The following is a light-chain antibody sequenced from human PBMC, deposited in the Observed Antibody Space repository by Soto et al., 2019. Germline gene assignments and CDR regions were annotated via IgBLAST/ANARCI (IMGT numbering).Light chain of an antibody. CDR1: SSDVGGYNY. Sequence: QSVLAQPASVSVSPGQSITISCTGTSSDVGGYNYVSWYQQHPGKAPKLMIYEVSDRPSGVSNRFSGSKSGNTASLTISGLQAEDEADYYCSSYTSSSTLYVFGTGTKVTV. V-gene: IGLV2-14*01. CDR3: SSYTSSSTLYV. CDR2: EVS. J-gene: IGLJ1*01.